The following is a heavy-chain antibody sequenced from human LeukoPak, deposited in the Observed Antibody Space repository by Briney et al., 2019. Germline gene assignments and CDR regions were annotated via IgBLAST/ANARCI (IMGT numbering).Heavy chain of an antibody. Sequence: PGGSLRLPCAASGFTFSGYAMSWVRQSPGKGLEWVSAISGGGGTTYYAYYADSVKGRFTISRDNSKNTLYLLMNSLRAEDTAVYYCAKFYDILTGYIDYWGQGTLVTVSS. CDR1: GFTFSGYA. D-gene: IGHD3-9*01. CDR2: ISGGGGTTYYA. V-gene: IGHV3-23*01. CDR3: AKFYDILTGYIDY. J-gene: IGHJ4*02.